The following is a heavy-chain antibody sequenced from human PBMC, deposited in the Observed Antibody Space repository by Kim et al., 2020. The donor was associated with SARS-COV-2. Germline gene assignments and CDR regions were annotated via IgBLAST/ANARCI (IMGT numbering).Heavy chain of an antibody. J-gene: IGHJ3*01. CDR3: AKDPNGDYLGAFDF. D-gene: IGHD4-17*01. CDR1: GFTFSNYG. V-gene: IGHV3-23*01. CDR2: ISGSGRTT. Sequence: GGSLRLSCAASGFTFSNYGLTWVRQAPGKGLEWVSAISGSGRTTRYADSVKGRFTISRDNSKNTLYLQMNSLRAEDTAVYYCAKDPNGDYLGAFDFWGQGTIVTVSS.